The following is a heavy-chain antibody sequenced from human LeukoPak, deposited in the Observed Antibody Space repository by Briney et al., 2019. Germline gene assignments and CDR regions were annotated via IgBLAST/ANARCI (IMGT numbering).Heavy chain of an antibody. CDR3: ARNWTAYSSSGSIFDY. D-gene: IGHD3-22*01. J-gene: IGHJ4*02. CDR1: GYTFTSYY. V-gene: IGHV1-46*01. Sequence: GASVKVSCKASGYTFTSYYMHWVRQAPGQGLEWVGIINPSVGSTDYAQKFQGRVTMTRDTSTNTVYMELSSLRSEDTAVYYCARNWTAYSSSGSIFDYWGQGTLLTVSS. CDR2: INPSVGST.